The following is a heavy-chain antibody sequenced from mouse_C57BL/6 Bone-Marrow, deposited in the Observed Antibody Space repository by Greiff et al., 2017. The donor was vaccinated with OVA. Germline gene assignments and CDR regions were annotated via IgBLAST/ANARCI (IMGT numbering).Heavy chain of an antibody. Sequence: EVQGVESGGGLVKPGGSLKLSCAASGFTFSSYAMSWVRQTPEKRLEWVATISDGGSYTYYPDNVKGRFTISRDNAKNNLYLQMSHLKSEDTAMYYCAREGYYYASGFAYWGQGTLVTVSA. V-gene: IGHV5-4*01. D-gene: IGHD1-1*01. CDR3: AREGYYYASGFAY. CDR1: GFTFSSYA. J-gene: IGHJ3*01. CDR2: ISDGGSYT.